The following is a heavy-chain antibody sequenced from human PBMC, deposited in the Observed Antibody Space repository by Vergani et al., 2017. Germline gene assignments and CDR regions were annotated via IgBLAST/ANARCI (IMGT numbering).Heavy chain of an antibody. CDR2: IEVDGDDK. CDR1: GFTFSKYW. V-gene: IGHV3-7*01. CDR3: ARDIPRGVGYFDF. D-gene: IGHD2-8*02. J-gene: IGHJ4*02. Sequence: EVQLVESGGGFVRPGESLRLSCAASGFTFSKYWMTWVRQDPGKGLELVANIEVDGDDKNYSDSVKGPFTISRDNADNSVYLQMNSLRPVDTAVYYCARDIPRGVGYFDFWGRGALVIVSS.